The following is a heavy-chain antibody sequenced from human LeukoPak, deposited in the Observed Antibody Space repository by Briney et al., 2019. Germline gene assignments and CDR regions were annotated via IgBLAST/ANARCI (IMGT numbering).Heavy chain of an antibody. J-gene: IGHJ4*02. Sequence: SETLSLTCTVSGGSISSGGYYWSWIRQPPGKGLEWIGYIYHSGSTYYNPSLKSRVTISVDTSKNQFSLKLSSVTAADTAVYYCARHRFVAAVYYFDYWGQGTLVTVSS. CDR1: GGSISSGGYY. V-gene: IGHV4-30-2*03. D-gene: IGHD6-13*01. CDR2: IYHSGST. CDR3: ARHRFVAAVYYFDY.